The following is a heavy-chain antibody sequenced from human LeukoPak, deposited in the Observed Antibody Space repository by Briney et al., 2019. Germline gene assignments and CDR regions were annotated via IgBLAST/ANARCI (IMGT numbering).Heavy chain of an antibody. CDR3: ARLELYCGSTQFDY. V-gene: IGHV4-34*01. CDR2: INHSGST. CDR1: GGSFSGYY. D-gene: IGHD3-10*01. J-gene: IGHJ4*02. Sequence: PSETLSLTCAVYGGSFSGYYWSWIRQPPGKGLEWIGEINHSGSTNYNPSLKSRVTISVDTSKNQFSLKLSSVTAADTAVYYCARLELYCGSTQFDYWGQGTLVTVSS.